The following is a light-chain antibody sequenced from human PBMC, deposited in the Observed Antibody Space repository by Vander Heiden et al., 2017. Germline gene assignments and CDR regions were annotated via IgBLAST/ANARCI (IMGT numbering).Light chain of an antibody. V-gene: IGKV1-39*01. CDR1: QSISSY. CDR2: AAS. Sequence: DIQMTQSPSSLSASVGDRVTITCRASQSISSYLNWYQQKPVKAPKLLIHAASSLQSGVPSRFSGSGSGTDFTLTISSLQPEDFATYYCQQSYSTLTFGGGTKVEIK. J-gene: IGKJ4*01. CDR3: QQSYSTLT.